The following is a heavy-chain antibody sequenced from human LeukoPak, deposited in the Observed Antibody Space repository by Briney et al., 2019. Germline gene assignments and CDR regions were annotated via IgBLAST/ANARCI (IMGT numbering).Heavy chain of an antibody. V-gene: IGHV3-23*01. Sequence: GRSLRLSCAASGFTFSSYAMSWVRQAPGKGLEWVSAISGSGGSTYYADSVKGRFTISRDNSKNTLYLQMNSLRAEDTAVYYCAKDRSRVGATTAFDIWGQGTMVTVSS. CDR1: GFTFSSYA. J-gene: IGHJ3*02. CDR2: ISGSGGST. D-gene: IGHD1-26*01. CDR3: AKDRSRVGATTAFDI.